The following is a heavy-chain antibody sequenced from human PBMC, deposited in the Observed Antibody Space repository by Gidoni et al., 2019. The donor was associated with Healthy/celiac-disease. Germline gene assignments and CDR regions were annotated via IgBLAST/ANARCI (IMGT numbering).Heavy chain of an antibody. V-gene: IGHV3-30-3*01. Sequence: QVQLVESGGGVVQPGRSLRLSCAASGFTFSSYAMHWVRQAPGKGREWVAVISYDGSNKYYADSVKGRFTISRDNSKNTLYLQMNSLRAEDTAVYYCARDLDGDYYYGMDVWGQGTTVTVSS. D-gene: IGHD4-17*01. CDR2: ISYDGSNK. CDR3: ARDLDGDYYYGMDV. J-gene: IGHJ6*02. CDR1: GFTFSSYA.